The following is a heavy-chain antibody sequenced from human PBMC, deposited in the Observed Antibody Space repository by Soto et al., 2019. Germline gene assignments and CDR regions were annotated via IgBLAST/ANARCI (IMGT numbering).Heavy chain of an antibody. CDR1: GFTFTSSA. V-gene: IGHV1-58*01. CDR3: AAWEDYYDSSGYSFGY. Sequence: SVKVSCKASGFTFTSSAVQWVRQARGRRLEWIGWIVVGSGNTNYAQKFQERVTITRDMSTSTAYMELSSLRSEDTAVYYCAAWEDYYDSSGYSFGYWGQGTLVT. CDR2: IVVGSGNT. J-gene: IGHJ4*02. D-gene: IGHD3-22*01.